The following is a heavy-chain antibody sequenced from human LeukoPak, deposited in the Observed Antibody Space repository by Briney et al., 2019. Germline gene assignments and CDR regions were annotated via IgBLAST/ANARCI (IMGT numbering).Heavy chain of an antibody. CDR1: GGSIRSSYYY. CDR2: IYDSGST. V-gene: IGHV4-39*01. J-gene: IGHJ5*02. Sequence: SETLSLTCTVSGGSIRSSYYYWGWIRQPPGKGLEWIVSIYDSGSTYYNPSLKSRVTISVDTSKNQFSLKLNSVTAADTAVYYFARHYGPWGQGTLVTVSS. D-gene: IGHD3-10*01. CDR3: ARHYGP.